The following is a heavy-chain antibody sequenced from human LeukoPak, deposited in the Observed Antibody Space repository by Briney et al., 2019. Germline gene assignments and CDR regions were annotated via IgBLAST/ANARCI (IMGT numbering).Heavy chain of an antibody. D-gene: IGHD3-10*01. CDR1: GGSISSYY. J-gene: IGHJ5*02. CDR2: IYTSGST. V-gene: IGHV4-4*09. CDR3: ARENLITMVRGRDNWFDP. Sequence: SETLSLTCTASGGSISSYYWSWIRQPPGKGLEWIGYIYTSGSTNYNPSLKSRVTISVDTSKNQFSLKLSSVTAADTAVYYCARENLITMVRGRDNWFDPWGQGTLVTVSS.